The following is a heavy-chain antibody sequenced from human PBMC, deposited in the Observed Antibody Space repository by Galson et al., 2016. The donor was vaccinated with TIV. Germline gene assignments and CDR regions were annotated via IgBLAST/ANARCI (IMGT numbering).Heavy chain of an antibody. CDR1: GGSFRGYY. CDR2: IDDSGST. Sequence: LSLTCGVSGGSFRGYYWTWIRLPPGKGLEWIGEIDDSGSTNSIPSLKSRLTLSVDTSRNHFPLQLKSVTAADTGVYYCTRGRVDSGSYYNNGFDYWGQGTPVTVSS. D-gene: IGHD3-10*01. V-gene: IGHV4-34*01. CDR3: TRGRVDSGSYYNNGFDY. J-gene: IGHJ4*02.